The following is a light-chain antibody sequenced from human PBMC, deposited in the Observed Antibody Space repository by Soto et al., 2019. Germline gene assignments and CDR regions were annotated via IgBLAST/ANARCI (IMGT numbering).Light chain of an antibody. Sequence: QSALTQPASVSGSPGQSITISCTGTSSDVGGYDYVSWYQQRPDKAPKLMIHDVSDRPSGVSNRFSGSKSDNTASLTISGLQAEDEADYYCSSHTSSNTWVFGGGTKLTVL. V-gene: IGLV2-14*03. CDR1: SSDVGGYDY. CDR3: SSHTSSNTWV. CDR2: DVS. J-gene: IGLJ2*01.